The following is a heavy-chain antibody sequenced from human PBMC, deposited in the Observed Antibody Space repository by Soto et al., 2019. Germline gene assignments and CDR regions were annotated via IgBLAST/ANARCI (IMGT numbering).Heavy chain of an antibody. J-gene: IGHJ4*02. CDR3: ARDLTYYYFWSGTWTTDGDSFHFDY. CDR2: ISAYNGNT. D-gene: IGHD3-3*01. Sequence: QVQLVQSGAEVKKPGASVKVSCKASGYTFTSYGISWVRQAPGQGLEWMGWISAYNGNTNYAQKLQGRVTMTTDTSTSTAYMELRSLRSDDTAVYYCARDLTYYYFWSGTWTTDGDSFHFDYWGQGTLVTVSS. V-gene: IGHV1-18*01. CDR1: GYTFTSYG.